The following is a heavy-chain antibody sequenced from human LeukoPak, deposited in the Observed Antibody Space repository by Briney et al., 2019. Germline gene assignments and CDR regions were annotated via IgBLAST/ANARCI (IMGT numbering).Heavy chain of an antibody. CDR1: GYSFTSYW. J-gene: IGHJ4*02. V-gene: IGHV5-51*01. Sequence: GESLKISCKGSGYSFTSYWIGWVRQMPGKGLEWMGIIYPGDSDTRYSPSFQGQVTISADKSTSTAYLQWSGLKASDTAMYYCARPGQLGEYTPYHFDYWGQGILVTVSS. CDR2: IYPGDSDT. CDR3: ARPGQLGEYTPYHFDY. D-gene: IGHD3-16*01.